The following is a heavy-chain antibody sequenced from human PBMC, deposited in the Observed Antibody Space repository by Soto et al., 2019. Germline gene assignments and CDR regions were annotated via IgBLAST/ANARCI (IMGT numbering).Heavy chain of an antibody. V-gene: IGHV5-10-1*01. D-gene: IGHD6-13*01. Sequence: PGESLKISCKGSGYSFTSCWISWVRQMPGKGLEWMGRIDPSDSYTNYSPSFQGHVTISADKSISTAYLQWSSLKASDTAMYYCARRIRIAAAGTYAFDIWGQGTMVTVSS. J-gene: IGHJ3*02. CDR2: IDPSDSYT. CDR1: GYSFTSCW. CDR3: ARRIRIAAAGTYAFDI.